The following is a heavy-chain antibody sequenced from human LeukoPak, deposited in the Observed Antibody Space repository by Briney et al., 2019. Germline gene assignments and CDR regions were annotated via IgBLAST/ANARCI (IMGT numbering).Heavy chain of an antibody. Sequence: PSETLSLTCAVYGGSFRVYYWSWIRQSPGKGLEWIGEINHTGGAAYNPALKSRVTISVDMSKKQFSLNLRSVTAADTGIYYCASHDNVDHLRHWGQGTLVTVSS. V-gene: IGHV4-34*01. D-gene: IGHD1-1*01. CDR1: GGSFRVYY. CDR3: ASHDNVDHLRH. J-gene: IGHJ4*02. CDR2: INHTGGA.